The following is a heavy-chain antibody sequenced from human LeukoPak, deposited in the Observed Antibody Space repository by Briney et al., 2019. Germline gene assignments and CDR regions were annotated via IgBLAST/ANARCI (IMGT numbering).Heavy chain of an antibody. Sequence: ASVRVSCKASGHTFTSYYMHWVRQAPGQGLEWMGIINPSGGSTSYAQKFQGRVTMTRDTSTSTVYMELSSLRSEDTAVYYCARDDNSGYFYGAGGYWGQGTLVTVSS. CDR1: GHTFTSYY. V-gene: IGHV1-46*01. CDR3: ARDDNSGYFYGAGGY. J-gene: IGHJ4*02. D-gene: IGHD3-22*01. CDR2: INPSGGST.